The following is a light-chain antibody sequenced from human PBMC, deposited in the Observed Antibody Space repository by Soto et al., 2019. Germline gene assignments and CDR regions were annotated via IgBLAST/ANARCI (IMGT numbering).Light chain of an antibody. Sequence: EIHFAQSPVPLSLSPGERATPSCQASQSVDSSHLAWYRQKPGHTPRLLIYDAAIRATGIPDRSSGSGSGTDFTLTISRLEPEDVAVYYCQQYGSAPFTFGPGTKVDIK. CDR2: DAA. J-gene: IGKJ3*01. CDR3: QQYGSAPFT. V-gene: IGKV3-20*01. CDR1: QSVDSSH.